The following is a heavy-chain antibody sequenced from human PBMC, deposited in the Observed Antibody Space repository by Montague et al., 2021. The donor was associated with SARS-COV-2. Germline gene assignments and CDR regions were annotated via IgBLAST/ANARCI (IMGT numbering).Heavy chain of an antibody. Sequence: SETLSLTCAVHGGSFSTYSWNWIRQPPGKGLEWIGEIHHGGSTNYNPSLKSRVTISADTSKNQFSLKLTSVAAADTAVYYCARLRDGVVPSPILGVGPFYSYYYMDVWGRGTPVTVSS. J-gene: IGHJ6*03. D-gene: IGHD3-10*01. CDR3: ARLRDGVVPSPILGVGPFYSYYYMDV. CDR2: IHHGGST. CDR1: GGSFSTYS. V-gene: IGHV4-34*01.